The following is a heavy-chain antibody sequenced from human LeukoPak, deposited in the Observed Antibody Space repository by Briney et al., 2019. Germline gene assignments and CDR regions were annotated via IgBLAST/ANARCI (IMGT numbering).Heavy chain of an antibody. Sequence: GASVKVSCKASGYTFTGYYMHWVRQAPGQGLEWMGWINPNSGGTNYAQKFQGRVTMTRDTSISTAYMELSRLRSDDTAVYYCARGGCTNGVCYLNYYYYYMDVWGKGTTVTVYS. CDR3: ARGGCTNGVCYLNYYYYYMDV. V-gene: IGHV1-2*02. CDR2: INPNSGGT. J-gene: IGHJ6*03. D-gene: IGHD2-8*01. CDR1: GYTFTGYY.